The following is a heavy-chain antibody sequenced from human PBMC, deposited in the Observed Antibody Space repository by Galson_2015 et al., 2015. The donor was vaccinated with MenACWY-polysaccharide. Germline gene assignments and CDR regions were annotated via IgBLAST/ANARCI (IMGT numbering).Heavy chain of an antibody. V-gene: IGHV3-7*01. CDR1: GFTFSNYW. CDR3: ARDNWDDY. Sequence: SLRLSCAASGFTFSNYWMSWGRQAPGKGLEWVANIREDGSAGYCVDSVRGRFTISRDSAKNSVYLQMSSLRAEDTAVYYCARDNWDDYWGQGTLVTVSS. D-gene: IGHD7-27*01. J-gene: IGHJ4*02. CDR2: IREDGSAG.